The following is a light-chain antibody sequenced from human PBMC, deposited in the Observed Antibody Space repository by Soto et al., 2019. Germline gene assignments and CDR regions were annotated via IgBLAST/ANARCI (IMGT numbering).Light chain of an antibody. CDR1: SSDVGGYNY. CDR2: DVT. Sequence: QSVLTQPASVSGSPGQSITISCTGTSSDVGGYNYVSWYQHHPGKAPKLIIYDVTNRPSGVSNPFSGSKSDNTASLTISGLQPEDEAHYYCSSYTTSNTRQIVFGTG. J-gene: IGLJ1*01. V-gene: IGLV2-14*03. CDR3: SSYTTSNTRQIV.